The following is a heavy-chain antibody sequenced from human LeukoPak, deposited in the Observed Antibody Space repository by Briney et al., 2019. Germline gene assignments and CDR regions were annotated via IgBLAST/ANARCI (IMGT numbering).Heavy chain of an antibody. J-gene: IGHJ4*02. D-gene: IGHD3-3*01. CDR2: IYHSGST. V-gene: IGHV4-30-2*01. CDR1: GGSISSGDYS. Sequence: PSETLSLTCTVSGGSISSGDYSWSWIRQPPGKGLEWIGYIYHSGSTYYNPSLKSRVTISVDRSKNQFSLKLSSVTAADTAVYYCAGSWVGVALDCWGQGTLVTVSS. CDR3: AGSWVGVALDC.